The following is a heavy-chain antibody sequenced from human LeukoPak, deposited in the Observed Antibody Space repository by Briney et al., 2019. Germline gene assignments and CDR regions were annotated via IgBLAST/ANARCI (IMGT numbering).Heavy chain of an antibody. CDR2: ISSSGSTI. CDR1: GFTFSNYE. CDR3: ARAFYDFLTGYPAYFDY. V-gene: IGHV3-48*03. D-gene: IGHD3-9*01. J-gene: IGHJ4*02. Sequence: GRSLRLSCAASGFTFSNYEMNWVRQAPGKGLEWVSYISSSGSTIYYADSVKGRFTISRDNAKNSLYLQMDSLRAEDTAVYYCARAFYDFLTGYPAYFDYWGQGTLVTVSS.